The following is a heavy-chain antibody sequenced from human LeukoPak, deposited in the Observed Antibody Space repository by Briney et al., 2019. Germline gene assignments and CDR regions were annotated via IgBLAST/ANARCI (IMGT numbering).Heavy chain of an antibody. CDR1: GGSITSYY. J-gene: IGHJ4*02. D-gene: IGHD4-23*01. Sequence: SSETLSLTCTVSGGSITSYYWSWIRQPPGKGLEWIGYIYYSGSTNYNPSLKSRVTISVDTSKNQFSLKLSSVTAADTAVYYCARVGVDYSGNIIKYFFDYWGQGTLVTVSS. CDR2: IYYSGST. CDR3: ARVGVDYSGNIIKYFFDY. V-gene: IGHV4-59*01.